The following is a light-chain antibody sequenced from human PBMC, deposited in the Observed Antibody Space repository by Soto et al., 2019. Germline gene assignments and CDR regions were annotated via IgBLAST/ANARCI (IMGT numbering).Light chain of an antibody. CDR3: TSYTSNNTLNLL. CDR2: EVS. CDR1: SSDVGGYKY. J-gene: IGLJ2*01. Sequence: QSALTQPASVSGSPGQSITISCTGTSSDVGGYKYVSWYQQHPGKAPKLMIYEVSYRPSGVSNRFSGSKSGNTAALTISGLQAEDEAAYLCTSYTSNNTLNLLFGEGTKVTVL. V-gene: IGLV2-14*01.